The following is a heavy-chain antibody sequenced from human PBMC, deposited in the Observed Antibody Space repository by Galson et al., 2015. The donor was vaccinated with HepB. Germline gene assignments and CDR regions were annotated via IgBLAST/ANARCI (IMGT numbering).Heavy chain of an antibody. J-gene: IGHJ4*02. V-gene: IGHV3-33*08. CDR1: GFTFSSYG. Sequence: SLRLSCAASGFTFSSYGMHWVRQAPGKGLEWVAVIWYDGSNKYYADSVKGRFTISRDNSKNTLYLQMNSLRAEDTAVYYCARDSPWPGGSASYYFDYWGQGTLVTVSS. D-gene: IGHD2-8*02. CDR2: IWYDGSNK. CDR3: ARDSPWPGGSASYYFDY.